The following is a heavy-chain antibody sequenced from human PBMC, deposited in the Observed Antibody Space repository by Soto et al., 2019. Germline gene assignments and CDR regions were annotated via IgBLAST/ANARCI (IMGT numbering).Heavy chain of an antibody. CDR1: GGSISSYY. V-gene: IGHV4-59*01. CDR3: ARSYGSGSPINY. J-gene: IGHJ4*02. D-gene: IGHD3-10*01. Sequence: QVQLQESGPGLVKPSETLSLTCTVSGGSISSYYWSWIRQPPGKGLEWIGYIYYSGSTNYNPSLKSRVTIPVDTSKNQFSLKLSSVTAADTAVYYCARSYGSGSPINYWGQGTLVTVSS. CDR2: IYYSGST.